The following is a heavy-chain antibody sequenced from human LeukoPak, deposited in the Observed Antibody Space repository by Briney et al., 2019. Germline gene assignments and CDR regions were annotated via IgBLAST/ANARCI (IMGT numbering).Heavy chain of an antibody. D-gene: IGHD5-18*01. V-gene: IGHV4-39*07. Sequence: SETLSLTCTVSGGSISSSSYYWGWIRQPPGKGLEWIVSIYYSGSTYYNPSLKSRVTISVDTSKNQFSLKLSSVTAADTAVYYCARVAGYSYGSFDYWGQGTLVTVSS. CDR1: GGSISSSSYY. J-gene: IGHJ4*02. CDR3: ARVAGYSYGSFDY. CDR2: IYYSGST.